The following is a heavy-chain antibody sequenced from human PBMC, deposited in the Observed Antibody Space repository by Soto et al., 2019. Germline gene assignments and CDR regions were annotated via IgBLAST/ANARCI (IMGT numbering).Heavy chain of an antibody. V-gene: IGHV4-39*01. J-gene: IGHJ4*02. CDR2: IYYSGST. D-gene: IGHD1-20*01. CDR3: ARHGFNSMAALDY. Sequence: PSETLSLTCTVSGGSISSSRYYWGWIRQPPGKGLEWFGSIYYSGSTYYNPSLKSRVTIAVDTSKNQFSLKLSSVTAADTAVYYCARHGFNSMAALDYWGQGTLVTVSS. CDR1: GGSISSSRYY.